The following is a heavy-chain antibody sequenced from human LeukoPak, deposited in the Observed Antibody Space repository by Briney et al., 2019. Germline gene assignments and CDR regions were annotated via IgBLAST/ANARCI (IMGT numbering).Heavy chain of an antibody. CDR1: GGTFSSYA. CDR2: IIPIFGTA. D-gene: IGHD6-13*01. Sequence: SVKVSCKASGGTFSSYAISWVRQAPGKGLEWMGGIIPIFGTANYAQKFQGRVTITTDESTSTAYMELSSLRSEDTAVYYCARGIAAAGFFDYWGQGTLVTVSS. CDR3: ARGIAAAGFFDY. V-gene: IGHV1-69*05. J-gene: IGHJ4*02.